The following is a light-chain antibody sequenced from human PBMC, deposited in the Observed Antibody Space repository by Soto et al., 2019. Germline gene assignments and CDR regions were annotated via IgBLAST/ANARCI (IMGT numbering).Light chain of an antibody. J-gene: IGKJ1*01. CDR1: QTVSKN. CDR2: GAS. Sequence: EIVMTQSPATLSVSPGESATLSCRASQTVSKNLAWYQQKPGQAPRLLIYGASNRATGIPDRFSGSGSGTDFTLTISRLEPEDFAVYYCQQYGSSGTFGQGTKVDI. V-gene: IGKV3-20*01. CDR3: QQYGSSGT.